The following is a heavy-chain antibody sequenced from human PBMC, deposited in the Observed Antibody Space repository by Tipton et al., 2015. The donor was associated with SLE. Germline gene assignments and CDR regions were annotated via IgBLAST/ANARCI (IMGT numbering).Heavy chain of an antibody. CDR1: GDSISSGYY. V-gene: IGHV4-38-2*02. Sequence: TLSLTCAVSGDSISSGYYWGWIRQPPGKGLEWIGNIYHSGSTNYNPSLKSRVTISVDTSKNQFSLKLNSVTAADTAVYFCAREPDAYYDYWGQGTLVTVSS. D-gene: IGHD2-8*01. CDR2: IYHSGST. CDR3: AREPDAYYDY. J-gene: IGHJ4*02.